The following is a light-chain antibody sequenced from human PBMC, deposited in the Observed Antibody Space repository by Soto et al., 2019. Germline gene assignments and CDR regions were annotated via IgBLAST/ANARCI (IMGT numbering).Light chain of an antibody. Sequence: DIQMTQSPSSLSASVGDRVTITCRASQSISSYLNWYQQKPGKAPKLLIYAASSLQSGVPSRFSGSGSGTDFTLTISSLQPEDFANYYCQQSYSTRGFGQGTKVEIK. CDR1: QSISSY. CDR3: QQSYSTRG. CDR2: AAS. J-gene: IGKJ1*01. V-gene: IGKV1-39*01.